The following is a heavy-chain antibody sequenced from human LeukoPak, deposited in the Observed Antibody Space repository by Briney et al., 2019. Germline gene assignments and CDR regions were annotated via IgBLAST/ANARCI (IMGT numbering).Heavy chain of an antibody. D-gene: IGHD6-13*01. CDR1: GGSISSGDYY. Sequence: SQTLSLTCTVSGGSISSGDYYWGWIRQPPGKGLEWIGYIYYSGSTNYNPSLKSRVTISVDTSKNQFSLKLSSVTAADTAVYYCARGARAAAGNPKEAFDIWGQGTMVTVSS. CDR3: ARGARAAAGNPKEAFDI. CDR2: IYYSGST. V-gene: IGHV4-30-4*01. J-gene: IGHJ3*02.